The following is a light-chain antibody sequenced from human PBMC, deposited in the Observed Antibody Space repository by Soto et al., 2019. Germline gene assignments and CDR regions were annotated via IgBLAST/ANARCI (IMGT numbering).Light chain of an antibody. CDR1: QSISTY. J-gene: IGKJ2*01. CDR3: QQSHSSPYT. Sequence: DLQMTQSPSSLSASVGDRVTITCRASQSISTYLNWYQHKSGKAPNLLIYGASRLQSGVPSRFSGSGSGTDFNLTINSLQPEDFATYYGQQSHSSPYTFGQGTKMEIK. CDR2: GAS. V-gene: IGKV1-39*01.